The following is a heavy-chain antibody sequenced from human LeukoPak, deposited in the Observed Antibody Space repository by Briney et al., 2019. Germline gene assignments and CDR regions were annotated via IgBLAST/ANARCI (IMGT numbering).Heavy chain of an antibody. J-gene: IGHJ4*02. CDR2: ISSSGSTI. CDR1: GFTFSDYY. Sequence: PGGSLRLSCAASGFTFSDYYMSWIRQAPGKGLEWVSYISSSGSTIYYADSVKGRFTISRDNAKNSLYLQMNSLRAEDTAVYYCARDPDWMTAIPYFDYWGQGTLVTVSS. V-gene: IGHV3-11*01. D-gene: IGHD2-21*02. CDR3: ARDPDWMTAIPYFDY.